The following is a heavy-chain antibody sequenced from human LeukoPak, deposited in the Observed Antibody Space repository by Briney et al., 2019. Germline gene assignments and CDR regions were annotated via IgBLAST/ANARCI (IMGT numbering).Heavy chain of an antibody. V-gene: IGHV1-69*13. CDR1: AGTFSSYA. Sequence: SVTVSCTASAGTFSSYAINWVRQAPGQGLEWMGGIIPIFGTANYAQKFQGRVTITADESTSTAYMELSSLRSEDTAVYYCARGNDYCDYWGQGTLVTVSS. J-gene: IGHJ4*02. CDR3: ARGNDYCDY. CDR2: IIPIFGTA.